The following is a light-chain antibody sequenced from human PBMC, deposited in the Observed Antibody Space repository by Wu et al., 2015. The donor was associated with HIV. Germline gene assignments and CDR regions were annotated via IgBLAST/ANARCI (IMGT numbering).Light chain of an antibody. V-gene: IGKV1-13*02. CDR3: QQFNSYPLT. CDR2: DTS. CDR1: QGISSA. Sequence: AIQLTQSPSSLSASVGDRVTITCRTSQGISSALAWYQQKPGKAPKLLIYDTSSLESGVPSRFSGSGSGTDFTLTINSLQPEDFAIYYCQQFNSYPLTFGGGTKVEIK. J-gene: IGKJ4*01.